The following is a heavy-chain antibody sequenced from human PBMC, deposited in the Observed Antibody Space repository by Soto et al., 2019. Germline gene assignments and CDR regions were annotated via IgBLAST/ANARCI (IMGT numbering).Heavy chain of an antibody. J-gene: IGHJ5*02. CDR1: GYTFSTYG. D-gene: IGHD3-10*01. CDR2: ISTYNGNT. V-gene: IGHV1-18*01. CDR3: SRKGDYYGSGGNCIDP. Sequence: ASVKVSCKASGYTFSTYGIIWVRQAPGQGLYWMEWISTYNGNTNYAQKVQGRVTITTDTSTSTAYMELRSLRSDDSAGYFCSRKGDYYGSGGNCIDPWGQGTLVTVSS.